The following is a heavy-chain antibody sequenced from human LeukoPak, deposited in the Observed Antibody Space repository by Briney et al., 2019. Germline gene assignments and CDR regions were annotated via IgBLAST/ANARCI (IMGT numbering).Heavy chain of an antibody. D-gene: IGHD3-3*01. CDR3: ARVPLRFLEPFDY. Sequence: SETLSLTCAVYGGPVSGYYWSWTPHPPEKGLEGIGEISHRGRTHYTPSLQSRVTMSVDTSKNQFALNLNSVTAADTAVYYCARVPLRFLEPFDYWGQGILVTVSS. CDR1: GGPVSGYY. V-gene: IGHV4-34*01. CDR2: ISHRGRT. J-gene: IGHJ4*02.